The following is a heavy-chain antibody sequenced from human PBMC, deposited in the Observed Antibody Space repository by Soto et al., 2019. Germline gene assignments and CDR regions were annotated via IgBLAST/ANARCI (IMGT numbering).Heavy chain of an antibody. J-gene: IGHJ4*02. CDR1: GASIRSGGYY. CDR2: IYYTGST. CDR3: ARIEMASIK. Sequence: SETLSLTCSVSGASIRSGGYYWSWLRQSPGKGLEWIGHIYYTGSTFYSPSPKSRLTISLDTSKNQFSLDLRSVTAADTAMYYCARIEMASIKWGRGTLVPVPS. V-gene: IGHV4-31*03.